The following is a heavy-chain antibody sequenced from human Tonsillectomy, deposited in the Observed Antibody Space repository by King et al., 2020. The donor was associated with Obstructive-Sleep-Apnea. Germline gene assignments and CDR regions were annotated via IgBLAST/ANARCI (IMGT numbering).Heavy chain of an antibody. Sequence: VQLVESGGGVVQPGRSLRLSCAASGFTFSSFGMHWVRQAPGKGLEWVAVISYDGSSKNYADSVKGRFSISRDNSKNTLYLQMNSLIAEDTAVYYCAKEVRGVGAPGVHFDYWGQGTLVTVYS. CDR1: GFTFSSFG. J-gene: IGHJ4*02. CDR2: ISYDGSSK. V-gene: IGHV3-30*18. D-gene: IGHD1-26*01. CDR3: AKEVRGVGAPGVHFDY.